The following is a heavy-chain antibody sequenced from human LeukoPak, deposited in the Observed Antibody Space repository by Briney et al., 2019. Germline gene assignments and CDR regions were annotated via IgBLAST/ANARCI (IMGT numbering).Heavy chain of an antibody. CDR1: GGSISSGGYY. CDR3: ARGQYSSGWWGIFDY. Sequence: SETLSLTCTVSGGSISSGGYYWSWIRQHPGKGLEWIGYIYYSGSTYYNPSLKSRVTISVDTSKNQFSLKLSSVTAADTAVYYCARGQYSSGWWGIFDYWGQGTLVTVSS. J-gene: IGHJ4*02. V-gene: IGHV4-31*03. CDR2: IYYSGST. D-gene: IGHD6-19*01.